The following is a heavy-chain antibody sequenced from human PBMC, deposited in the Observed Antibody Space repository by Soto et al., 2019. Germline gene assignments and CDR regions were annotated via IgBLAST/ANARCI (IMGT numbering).Heavy chain of an antibody. V-gene: IGHV3-7*03. Sequence: PGGSLRLSXAASGFTFSRFWMSWVRQAPGKGLEWVANIKEDGSEKYYVDSVKGRFTISRDNARNSLLLQMNSLRAEDTAVYFCTCHPPRSDYNWYARNYWGQGTQVTVSS. CDR2: IKEDGSEK. CDR3: TCHPPRSDYNWYARNY. CDR1: GFTFSRFW. J-gene: IGHJ4*02. D-gene: IGHD4-17*01.